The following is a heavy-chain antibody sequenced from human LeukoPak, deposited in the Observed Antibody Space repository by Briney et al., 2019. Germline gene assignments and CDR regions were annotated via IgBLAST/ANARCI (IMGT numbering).Heavy chain of an antibody. CDR1: GGSISSGDYY. CDR3: ARGGSYGAPFDY. Sequence: SETLSLTCTVSGGSISSGDYYWSWTRQPPGKGLEWIGYIYYSGSTYYNPSLKSRVTISVDTSKNQFSLKLSSVTAADTAVYYCARGGSYGAPFDYWGQGTLVTVSS. J-gene: IGHJ4*02. CDR2: IYYSGST. D-gene: IGHD1-26*01. V-gene: IGHV4-30-4*02.